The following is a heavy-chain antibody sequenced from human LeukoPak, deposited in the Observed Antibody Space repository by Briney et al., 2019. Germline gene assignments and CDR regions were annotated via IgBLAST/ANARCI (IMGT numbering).Heavy chain of an antibody. D-gene: IGHD6-19*01. Sequence: GGSLRLSCAASGFTFSSYAMSWVRQAPGKGLEWVSAISGSGGSTYYADSVKGRFTISRDNSKNTLYLQMNSLRAKDTAVYYCAKDGYSSGWFKYWGQGTLVTVSS. V-gene: IGHV3-23*01. CDR2: ISGSGGST. CDR1: GFTFSSYA. CDR3: AKDGYSSGWFKY. J-gene: IGHJ4*02.